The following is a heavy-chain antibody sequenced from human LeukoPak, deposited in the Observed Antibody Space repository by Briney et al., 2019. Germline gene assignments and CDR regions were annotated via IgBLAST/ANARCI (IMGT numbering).Heavy chain of an antibody. CDR2: ISYDGGNK. CDR1: GFTFSTYN. J-gene: IGHJ4*02. CDR3: AKMGAGGGY. V-gene: IGHV3-30*18. Sequence: GGSLRLSCAASGFTFSTYNMHWVRQAPDKGLEWVALISYDGGNKYYADSVKGRFTISRDNSKNTLYPQMNSLRVEDTAVYYCAKMGAGGGYWGQGTLVTVPS. D-gene: IGHD1-26*01.